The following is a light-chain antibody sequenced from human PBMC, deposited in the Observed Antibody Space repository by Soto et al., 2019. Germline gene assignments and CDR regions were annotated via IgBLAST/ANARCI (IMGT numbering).Light chain of an antibody. CDR3: HQYGSSSWT. J-gene: IGKJ1*01. CDR1: QSVRSSY. CDR2: DAS. V-gene: IGKV3-20*01. Sequence: EIWLSQSPGTLSLSPGERATLSCRASQSVRSSYLAWYQQKPGQAPRLLIYDASSRATGIPDRFSGSGPGTDFTLTISRLETEDFAVYYCHQYGSSSWTFGPGTKWIS.